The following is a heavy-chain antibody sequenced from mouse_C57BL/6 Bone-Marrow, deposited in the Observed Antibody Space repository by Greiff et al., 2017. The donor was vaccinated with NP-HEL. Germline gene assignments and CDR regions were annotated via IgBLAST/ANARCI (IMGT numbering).Heavy chain of an antibody. Sequence: QVTLKVSGPGILQPSQTLSLTCSFSGFSLSTFGMGVGWIRQPSGKGLEWLAHIWWDDDKYYNPALKSLLTISKDTSKNQVYLKIANVDTADTATYYCARTRWLIRLYYFDYWGQGTTLTVSS. V-gene: IGHV8-8*01. CDR2: IWWDDDK. D-gene: IGHD2-3*01. CDR3: ARTRWLIRLYYFDY. J-gene: IGHJ2*01. CDR1: GFSLSTFGMG.